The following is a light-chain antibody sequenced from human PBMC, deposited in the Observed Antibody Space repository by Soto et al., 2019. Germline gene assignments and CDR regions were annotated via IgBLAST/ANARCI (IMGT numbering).Light chain of an antibody. J-gene: IGKJ2*01. CDR2: AAS. CDR3: QLTNGFSHT. CDR1: QDISSW. Sequence: DVQMTQSPSSVSASVGDRVTITCRASQDISSWLTWYQQKPGQAPKLLICAASTLQNGVPSRFSRSGSGTDFTLTLIGLHPEDFETYYCQLTNGFSHTFGQGTNLDI. V-gene: IGKV1-12*01.